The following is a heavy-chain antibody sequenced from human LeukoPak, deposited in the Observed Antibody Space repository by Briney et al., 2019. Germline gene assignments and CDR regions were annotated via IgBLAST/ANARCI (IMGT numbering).Heavy chain of an antibody. CDR1: GGSISTYY. Sequence: KPSDTLSLTCTVSGGSISTYYWSWIRQPPGKGLEWIGYIYYSGSTNYNPSLKSRVTISVDTSKNQFSLKLSSVTAADTAVYYCARVDYSGYDTRGWFDPWGQGTLVTVSS. CDR2: IYYSGST. D-gene: IGHD5-12*01. V-gene: IGHV4-59*07. J-gene: IGHJ5*02. CDR3: ARVDYSGYDTRGWFDP.